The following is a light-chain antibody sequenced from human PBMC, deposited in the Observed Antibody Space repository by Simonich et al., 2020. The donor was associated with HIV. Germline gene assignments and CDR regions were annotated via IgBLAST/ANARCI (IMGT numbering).Light chain of an antibody. CDR3: QQFNSYPQT. J-gene: IGKJ5*01. Sequence: DIQMTQSPSTLSASVGDRVTITGRGSQGISIWLAWYQQKPGKAPKVLIYTASTLQSGVPSRFSGSGSGTDFTLTISSLQPEDFATYYCQQFNSYPQTFGQGTRLEIK. CDR2: TAS. V-gene: IGKV1D-16*01. CDR1: QGISIW.